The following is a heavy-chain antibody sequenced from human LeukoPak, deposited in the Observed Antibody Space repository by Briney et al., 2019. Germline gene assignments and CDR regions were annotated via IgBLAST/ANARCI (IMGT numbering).Heavy chain of an antibody. Sequence: PGGSLRLSCAASGFTVSSNYVSWVRQAPGKGLEWVSVIYSGGSTYYADSVKGRFTISRDNSKNTLYLQMNSLRAEDTAVYYCASGAGDYVWGSYRLGNDAFGIWGQGTMVTVSS. V-gene: IGHV3-66*01. CDR2: IYSGGST. D-gene: IGHD3-16*02. CDR3: ASGAGDYVWGSYRLGNDAFGI. J-gene: IGHJ3*02. CDR1: GFTVSSNY.